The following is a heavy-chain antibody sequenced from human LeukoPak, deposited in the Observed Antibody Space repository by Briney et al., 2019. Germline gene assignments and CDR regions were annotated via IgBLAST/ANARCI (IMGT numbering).Heavy chain of an antibody. D-gene: IGHD6-13*01. Sequence: ASVKVSCKASGYAFTGYYMHWVRQAPGQGLEWMGWIKPNSGGTNYARKFQGRVTMTRDTSISTAYMELSRLRSDDTAVYYCASGEMDSSTLFDYWGQGTLVTVSS. CDR2: IKPNSGGT. CDR1: GYAFTGYY. J-gene: IGHJ4*02. CDR3: ASGEMDSSTLFDY. V-gene: IGHV1-2*02.